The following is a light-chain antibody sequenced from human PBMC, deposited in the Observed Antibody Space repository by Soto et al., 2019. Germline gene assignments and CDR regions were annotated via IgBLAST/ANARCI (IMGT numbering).Light chain of an antibody. V-gene: IGLV4-69*01. CDR2: LNSDGSH. Sequence: QSVLTQSPSASASLGASVKLTCTLRSGHSSYAIAWHQQQPEKGPRYLMTLNSDGSHSKGDGIPDRFSGSSSGAERYLTISSLQSEDEADYYCQTWGTGIRVFGGGTKLTVL. CDR1: SGHSSYA. J-gene: IGLJ3*02. CDR3: QTWGTGIRV.